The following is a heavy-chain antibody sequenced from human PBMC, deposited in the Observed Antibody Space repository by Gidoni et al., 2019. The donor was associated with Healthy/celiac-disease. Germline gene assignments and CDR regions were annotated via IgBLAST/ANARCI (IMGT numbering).Heavy chain of an antibody. D-gene: IGHD2-21*02. CDR2: INAGNGNT. CDR3: ARAGGGGDCYPMWFDY. Sequence: QVQLVQSGAEVKKPGASVKVSCKASGSTFTSYAMHWVRQAPGQRLEWMGWINAGNGNTKYSQKFQGRVTITRDTSASTAYMELSSLRSEDTAVYYCARAGGGGDCYPMWFDYWGQGTLVTVSS. J-gene: IGHJ4*02. CDR1: GSTFTSYA. V-gene: IGHV1-3*01.